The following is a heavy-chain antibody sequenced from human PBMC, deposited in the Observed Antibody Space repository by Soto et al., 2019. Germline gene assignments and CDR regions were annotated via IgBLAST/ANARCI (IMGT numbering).Heavy chain of an antibody. CDR2: IYYSGST. CDR3: ARGGQLWPTGDY. CDR1: GSSISNYY. J-gene: IGHJ4*02. V-gene: IGHV4-59*01. D-gene: IGHD5-18*01. Sequence: QVQLQESGPGLVKPSETLSLTCTVSGSSISNYYWSWIRQPPGKGLEWIGYIYYSGSTNYNPSLKSRVTISVDTSKNQFSLKLSSVTAADTAVYYCARGGQLWPTGDYWGQGTLVTVSS.